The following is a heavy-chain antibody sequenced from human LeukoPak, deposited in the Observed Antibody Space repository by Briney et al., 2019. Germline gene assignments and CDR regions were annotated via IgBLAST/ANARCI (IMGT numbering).Heavy chain of an antibody. D-gene: IGHD2-15*01. V-gene: IGHV1-8*01. CDR1: GYTFTSYD. Sequence: GASVKVSCKASGYTFTSYDINWVRQATGQGLEWMGWMNPNSGNTGYAQKFQGRVTMTRDTSISTAYMELSSLRSEDTAVYYCARAYCSGGSCYSSYWGQGTLVTVSS. CDR3: ARAYCSGGSCYSSY. CDR2: MNPNSGNT. J-gene: IGHJ4*02.